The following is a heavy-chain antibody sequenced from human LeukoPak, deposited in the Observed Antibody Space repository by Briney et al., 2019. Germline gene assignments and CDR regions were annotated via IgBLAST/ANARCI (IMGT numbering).Heavy chain of an antibody. V-gene: IGHV4-38-2*01. CDR1: GYSISRGSY. J-gene: IGHJ3*02. CDR3: AVGLHSGQFAFDI. D-gene: IGHD5-24*01. CDR2: VYHSGSA. Sequence: SETLSLTCAVSGYSISRGSYWGWIRQPPGKGLEWIGSVYHSGSAYYNPSLKSRVTTSVDTSKNQFSLKLTSVTAADTAVYYCAVGLHSGQFAFDIWGQGTMVTVSS.